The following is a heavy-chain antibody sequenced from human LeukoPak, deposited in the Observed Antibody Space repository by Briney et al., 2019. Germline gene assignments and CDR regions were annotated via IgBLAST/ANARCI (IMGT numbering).Heavy chain of an antibody. CDR2: ISYDGSNK. CDR1: GFTFSSYA. CDR3: SRAGRIDI. J-gene: IGHJ3*02. Sequence: PGRSLRLSCAASGFTFSSYAMHWVRQAPGKGLEWVAVISYDGSNKYYADSVKGRFTISRDNSKNTLYLQMNSLRAEDTAVYYCSRAGRIDIWGQGTMVTVSS. V-gene: IGHV3-30*04.